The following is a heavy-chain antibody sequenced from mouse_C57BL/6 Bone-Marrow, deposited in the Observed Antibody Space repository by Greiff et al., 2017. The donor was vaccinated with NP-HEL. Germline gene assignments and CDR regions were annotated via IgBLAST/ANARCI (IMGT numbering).Heavy chain of an antibody. CDR1: GYTFTSYW. V-gene: IGHV1-5*01. D-gene: IGHD4-1*01. J-gene: IGHJ4*01. Sequence: VQLQQSGPVLAKPGASVKMSCKTSGYTFTSYWMHWVKQRPGQGLEWIGAISPGNSDTSYNQKFKGKAKLTAVTSASTAYMELSSRTNEDSAVYCCTRLGWYDVDYWGQGTSVTVSS. CDR3: TRLGWYDVDY. CDR2: ISPGNSDT.